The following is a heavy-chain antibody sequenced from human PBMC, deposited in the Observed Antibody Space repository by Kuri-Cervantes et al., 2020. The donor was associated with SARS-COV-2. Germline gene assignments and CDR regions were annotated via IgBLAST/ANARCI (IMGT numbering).Heavy chain of an antibody. Sequence: GGSLRLSCKGSGYSFTSYWIGWVRQMPGKGLEWMGIIYPGDSDTRYSPSFQGQVTISADKSISTAYLQWSSLKASDAAMYYCARLQYSSGWYEMDGRGGFDPWGQGTLVTVSS. CDR2: IYPGDSDT. CDR1: GYSFTSYW. D-gene: IGHD6-19*01. J-gene: IGHJ5*02. V-gene: IGHV5-51*01. CDR3: ARLQYSSGWYEMDGRGGFDP.